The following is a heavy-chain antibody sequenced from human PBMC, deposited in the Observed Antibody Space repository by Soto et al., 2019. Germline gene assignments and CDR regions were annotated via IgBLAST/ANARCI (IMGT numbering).Heavy chain of an antibody. Sequence: ASVKVSCKASGYSFSFYGISWVRQAPGQGLEWMGWINPSDGNRNFAQKFEDRVTMTTATSTNTVFLELRSLKSDDTAIYYCARDRLRELRVTDFDYWGQGTLVTVSS. CDR3: ARDRLRELRVTDFDY. CDR1: GYSFSFYG. V-gene: IGHV1-18*01. D-gene: IGHD1-26*01. CDR2: INPSDGNR. J-gene: IGHJ4*02.